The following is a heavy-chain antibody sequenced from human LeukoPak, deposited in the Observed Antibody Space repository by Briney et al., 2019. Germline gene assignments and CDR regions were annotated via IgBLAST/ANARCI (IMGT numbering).Heavy chain of an antibody. V-gene: IGHV3-72*01. D-gene: IGHD3-16*01. CDR3: ARLYYESAIHHPFDY. CDR1: GFTLTDHY. CDR2: SRDKRGRYTT. Sequence: PGGSLRLSCAASGFTLTDHYVDWVRQAPGKGLEWVGRSRDKRGRYTTEFAAAVRGRFTISRDEPKNSLYLQMNSLRTEDSAVYYCARLYYESAIHHPFDYWGQGTLATVS. J-gene: IGHJ4*02.